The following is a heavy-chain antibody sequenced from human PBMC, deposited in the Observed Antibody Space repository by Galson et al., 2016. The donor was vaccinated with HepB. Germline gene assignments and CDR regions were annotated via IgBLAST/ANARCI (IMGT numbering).Heavy chain of an antibody. V-gene: IGHV5-51*01. Sequence: QSGADVKKPGESLKISCKGSGYSFTNYWIAWVRQIPGKGLEWMGIIYPGDFDTRYGPSFQGQVTFSADKSINTAYLQWSSLKASDTALYYCARLRSPSIWYGGMNVWGQGTAVTVSS. D-gene: IGHD6-13*01. J-gene: IGHJ6*02. CDR1: GYSFTNYW. CDR3: ARLRSPSIWYGGMNV. CDR2: IYPGDFDT.